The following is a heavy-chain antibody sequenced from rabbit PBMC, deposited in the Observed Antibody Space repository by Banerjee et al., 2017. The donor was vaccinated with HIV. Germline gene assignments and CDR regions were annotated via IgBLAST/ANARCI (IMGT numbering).Heavy chain of an antibody. CDR2: IYVASSGST. J-gene: IGHJ4*01. CDR3: AREDGGVGGYDNNL. CDR1: GFSFSSGYD. D-gene: IGHD1-1*01. Sequence: QEQLEESGGDLVKPEGSLTLTCTASGFSFSSGYDMCWVRQAPGKGLEWIACIYVASSGSTYYASWAKGRFTISKTSSTTVTLQMTSLTAADTATYFCAREDGGVGGYDNNLWGPGTLVTVS. V-gene: IGHV1S45*01.